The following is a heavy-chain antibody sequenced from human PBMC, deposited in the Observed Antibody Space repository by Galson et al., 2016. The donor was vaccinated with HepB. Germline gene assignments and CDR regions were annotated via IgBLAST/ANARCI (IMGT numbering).Heavy chain of an antibody. J-gene: IGHJ4*02. V-gene: IGHV4-31*03. CDR2: IYHSGST. D-gene: IGHD1-26*01. Sequence: TLSLTCTVSGGSISSGAYYWTWIRQHPRKGLEWIGYIYHSGSTYYNPSLKSRITILVDTSKNQFSLKLSSVTAADTAVYYCARVCLLPGQPRAYYFDYWGQGTLVTVSS. CDR3: ARVCLLPGQPRAYYFDY. CDR1: GGSISSGAYY.